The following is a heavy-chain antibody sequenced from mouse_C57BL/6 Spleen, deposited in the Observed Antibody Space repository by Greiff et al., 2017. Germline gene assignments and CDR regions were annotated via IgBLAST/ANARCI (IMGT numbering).Heavy chain of an antibody. CDR3: ARVSGEGYYFDY. CDR1: GYSITSGYY. V-gene: IGHV3-6*01. CDR2: ISYDGSN. Sequence: EVKVEESGPGLVKPSQSLSLTCSVTGYSITSGYYWNWIRQFPGNKLEWMGYISYDGSNNYNPSLKNRISITRDTSKNQFFLKLNSVTTEDTATYYCARVSGEGYYFDYWGQGTTLTVSS. J-gene: IGHJ2*01.